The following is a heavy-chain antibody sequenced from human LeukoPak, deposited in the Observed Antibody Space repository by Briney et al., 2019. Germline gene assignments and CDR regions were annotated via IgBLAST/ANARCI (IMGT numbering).Heavy chain of an antibody. CDR2: IKQDGSEK. D-gene: IGHD1-26*01. Sequence: PGGSLRLSCAASGFTFSSYWMSWVRQAPGKGLEWVANIKQDGSEKYYVDSVKGRFTISRDNAKDSLFLQMNSLRAEDTAVYYCASDVVGGTTNYWGQGTLVTVSS. V-gene: IGHV3-7*01. J-gene: IGHJ4*02. CDR3: ASDVVGGTTNY. CDR1: GFTFSSYW.